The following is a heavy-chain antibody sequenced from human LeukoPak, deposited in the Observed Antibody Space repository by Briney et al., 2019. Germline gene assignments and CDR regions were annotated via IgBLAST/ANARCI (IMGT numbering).Heavy chain of an antibody. V-gene: IGHV4-4*07. D-gene: IGHD5-12*01. CDR1: GGSISSYY. CDR2: IYTSGGS. J-gene: IGHJ6*03. CDR3: ARAITRGLRYYYYYMDV. Sequence: LSETLSLTCTVSGGSISSYYWSWIRQPAGKGLEWIGRIYTSGGSNYNPSLKSRVTMSVDTSKNQFSLKLSSVTAADTAVYYCARAITRGLRYYYYYMDVWGKGTTVTVSS.